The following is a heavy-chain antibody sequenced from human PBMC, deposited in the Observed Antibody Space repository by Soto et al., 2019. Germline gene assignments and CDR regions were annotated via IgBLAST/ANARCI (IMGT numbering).Heavy chain of an antibody. D-gene: IGHD3-9*01. Sequence: SETLSLTCTVSGGSISSSSYYWGWIRQPPWKGLEWIGSIYYSGSTYYNPSLKSRVTISVDTSKNQFSPKLSSVTAADTAVYYCARTYYDILTGYCDAFDIWGQGTMVTVSS. CDR1: GGSISSSSYY. V-gene: IGHV4-39*01. CDR3: ARTYYDILTGYCDAFDI. J-gene: IGHJ3*02. CDR2: IYYSGST.